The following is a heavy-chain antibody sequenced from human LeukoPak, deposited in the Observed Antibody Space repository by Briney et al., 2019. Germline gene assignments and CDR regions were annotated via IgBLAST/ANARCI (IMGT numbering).Heavy chain of an antibody. D-gene: IGHD3-3*01. CDR2: IYYSGST. V-gene: IGHV4-39*01. J-gene: IGHJ4*02. CDR3: ARQIRFLEWLG. CDR1: GGSISSSSYY. Sequence: PETLSLTCTVSGGSISSSSYYWGWIRQPPGKGLEWIGSIYYSGSTYYNPSLKSRVTISVDTSKNQFSLKLSSVTAADTAVYYCARQIRFLEWLGWGQGTLVTVSS.